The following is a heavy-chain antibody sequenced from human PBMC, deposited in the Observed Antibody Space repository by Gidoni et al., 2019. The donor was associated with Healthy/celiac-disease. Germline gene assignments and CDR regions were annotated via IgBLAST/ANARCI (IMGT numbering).Heavy chain of an antibody. CDR3: ARLKGPKGKGDYYYMDV. V-gene: IGHV4-39*01. CDR1: GGSISSSSYS. CDR2: IYYSGST. Sequence: QLQLQESGPGLVKPSETLSLTCTVPGGSISSSSYSWGWIRQPPGKGLGWIGSIYYSGSTYYKPSLKSRVTISVDTSKNQFSLKLSSVTAADTAVYYCARLKGPKGKGDYYYMDVWGKGTTVTVSS. J-gene: IGHJ6*03.